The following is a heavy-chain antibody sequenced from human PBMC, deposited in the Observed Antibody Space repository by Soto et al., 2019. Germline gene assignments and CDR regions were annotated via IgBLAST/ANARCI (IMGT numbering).Heavy chain of an antibody. Sequence: QLQLQASGPGLVTPSETLSLTCTVSGGSISSSSYYWGWIRQPPEKGLEWIGSIYYSGSTYYNPSLKSRVTISVDTSKNQFSLKLSSVTAADTAVYYCARRVVVVTGGMDVWGQGNTVTVSS. V-gene: IGHV4-39*01. CDR2: IYYSGST. J-gene: IGHJ6*02. D-gene: IGHD2-21*02. CDR1: GGSISSSSYY. CDR3: ARRVVVVTGGMDV.